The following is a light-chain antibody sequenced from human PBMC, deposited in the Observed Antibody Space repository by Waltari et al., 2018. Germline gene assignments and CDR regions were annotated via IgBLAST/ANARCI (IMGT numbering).Light chain of an antibody. CDR1: QVVVKSSNNTNY. CDR2: WEA. Sequence: DIVMSQSPEPLAGSLGERATTNCKSSQVVVKSSNNTNYLVCNQQKQGQHPKLLIYWEATRVSGVPERFIGSGSAADFTLTISSMQAEDDGLFYCHQYYNSRWFTFGQGTRLEIK. J-gene: IGKJ5*01. V-gene: IGKV4-1*01. CDR3: HQYYNSRWFT.